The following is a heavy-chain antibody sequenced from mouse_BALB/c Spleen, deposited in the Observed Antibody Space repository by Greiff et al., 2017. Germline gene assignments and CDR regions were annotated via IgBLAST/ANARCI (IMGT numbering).Heavy chain of an antibody. CDR2: ISSGGSYT. CDR3: ARGYGSYYAMDY. J-gene: IGHJ4*01. Sequence: EVQVVESGGGLVKPGGSLKLSCAASGFTFSSYAMSWVRQSPEKRLEWVAEISSGGSYTYYPDTVTGRFTISRDNAKNTLYLEMSSLRSEDTAMYYCARGYGSYYAMDYWGQGTSVTVSS. CDR1: GFTFSSYA. V-gene: IGHV5-9-4*01. D-gene: IGHD2-10*02.